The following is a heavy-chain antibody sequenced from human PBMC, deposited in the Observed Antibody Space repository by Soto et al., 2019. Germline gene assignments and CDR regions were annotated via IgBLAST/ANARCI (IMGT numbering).Heavy chain of an antibody. D-gene: IGHD1-26*01. CDR3: SGRLYYYYGMDV. V-gene: IGHV1-18*01. CDR1: GYTFITYG. Sequence: ASVKVSCKASGYTFITYGISWVRQAPGQGLEWMGWISSYNGNTNYAQKLQGRVTMTTDTSTTTAYMELRSLRSDDTAVYYCSGRLYYYYGMDVWGQGTAVTVSS. CDR2: ISSYNGNT. J-gene: IGHJ6*02.